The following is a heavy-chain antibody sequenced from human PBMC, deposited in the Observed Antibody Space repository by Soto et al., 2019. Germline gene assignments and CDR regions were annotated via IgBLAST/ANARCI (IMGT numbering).Heavy chain of an antibody. CDR3: ARSAGWYAVHS. CDR1: GDSVSSPYY. D-gene: IGHD6-19*01. V-gene: IGHV4-4*02. Sequence: QLQLQESGPGLVKPSGTLSLTCAVSGDSVSSPYYWCWVRQPPGKGLEWIGEVFHTGTTSYNPSLRSRVTISMDKSNNHFSLDLSSVTAADTAVYYCARSAGWYAVHSWGPGTLVIVSS. J-gene: IGHJ4*02. CDR2: VFHTGTT.